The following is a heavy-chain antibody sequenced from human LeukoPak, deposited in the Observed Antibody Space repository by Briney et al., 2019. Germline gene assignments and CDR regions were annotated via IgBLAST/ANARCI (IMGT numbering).Heavy chain of an antibody. CDR3: ARIDCGGHCSSTSSYYFDY. Sequence: GGSLRLSCAASGFTVSSNYMSWVRQAPGKGLEWVSVIYSGGSTYYADSVKGRFTISRDNSKNTLYLQMNSLRAEDTAVYYCARIDCGGHCSSTSSYYFDYWGQGTLVTVSS. J-gene: IGHJ4*02. V-gene: IGHV3-66*01. CDR2: IYSGGST. CDR1: GFTVSSNY. D-gene: IGHD2-2*01.